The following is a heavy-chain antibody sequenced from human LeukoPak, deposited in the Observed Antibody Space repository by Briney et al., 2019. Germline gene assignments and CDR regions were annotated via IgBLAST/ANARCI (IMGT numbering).Heavy chain of an antibody. D-gene: IGHD1-26*01. J-gene: IGHJ4*02. CDR3: AREVVERRVGATAPFDY. V-gene: IGHV4-38-2*02. CDR1: GYSISSGYY. Sequence: SETLSLTCTVSGYSISSGYYWGWIRQPPGQGLEWIGSIYHSGSTYYNPSLKSRVTISVDTSKNQFSLKLSSVTAADTAVYYCAREVVERRVGATAPFDYWGQGTLVTVSS. CDR2: IYHSGST.